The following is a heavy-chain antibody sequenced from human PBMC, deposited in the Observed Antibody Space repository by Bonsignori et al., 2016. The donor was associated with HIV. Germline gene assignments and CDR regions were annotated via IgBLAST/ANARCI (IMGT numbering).Heavy chain of an antibody. CDR3: ARRLFYDTRFDP. CDR2: IYPEDSTT. D-gene: IGHD3-3*01. J-gene: IGHJ5*02. V-gene: IGHV5-51*01. Sequence: VRQMPGKGLEWMAIIYPEDSTTRYSPPFQGQVTISADKSISTLYLQWSSLKASDTAMYYCARRLFYDTRFDPWGQGTLVTVSS.